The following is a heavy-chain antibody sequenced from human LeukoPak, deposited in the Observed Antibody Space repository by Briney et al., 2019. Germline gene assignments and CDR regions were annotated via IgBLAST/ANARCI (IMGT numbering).Heavy chain of an antibody. J-gene: IGHJ4*02. CDR1: GYTFTGYY. Sequence: ASVKVSCKAPGYTFTGYYMHWVRQAPGQGLEWMGWINPNSGGTNYAQKFQGRVTMARDTSISTAYMELSRLRPDDTAVYYCARDPGDWAYYFDYWGQGTLVTVSS. CDR3: ARDPGDWAYYFDY. CDR2: INPNSGGT. D-gene: IGHD3/OR15-3a*01. V-gene: IGHV1-2*02.